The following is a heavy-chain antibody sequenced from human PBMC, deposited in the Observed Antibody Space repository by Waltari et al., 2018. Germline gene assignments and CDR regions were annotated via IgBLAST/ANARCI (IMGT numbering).Heavy chain of an antibody. D-gene: IGHD4-17*01. CDR1: GFTFSSYW. Sequence: EVQLVESGGGLVQPGGSLRLSCAASGFTFSSYWMHWVRQAPGKGLVWVSRINSDGSRKSYAVSVTGRFTISRDNAKHTLYLQMNSLRAEDTPVYYCARGGRMTTVTNIDYWGQGTLVTVSS. V-gene: IGHV3-74*01. J-gene: IGHJ4*02. CDR3: ARGGRMTTVTNIDY. CDR2: INSDGSRK.